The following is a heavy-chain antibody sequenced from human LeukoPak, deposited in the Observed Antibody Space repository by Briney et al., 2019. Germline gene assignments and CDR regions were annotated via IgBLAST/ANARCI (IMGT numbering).Heavy chain of an antibody. Sequence: PGGSLRLSCAASGFIFSSYWMSWVRQAPGKGLEWVASIKEDGTETYFVDSVKGRFTISRDNSKNTLYLQMNSLRAEGTAVYYCARGHQYSSSAYYFDYWGQGTLVTVSS. CDR1: GFIFSSYW. CDR2: IKEDGTET. V-gene: IGHV3-7*01. D-gene: IGHD6-6*01. CDR3: ARGHQYSSSAYYFDY. J-gene: IGHJ4*02.